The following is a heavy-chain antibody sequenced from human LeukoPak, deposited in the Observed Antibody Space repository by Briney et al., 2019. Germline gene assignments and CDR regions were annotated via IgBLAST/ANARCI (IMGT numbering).Heavy chain of an antibody. CDR1: GGTFSSYA. CDR3: VRVGTFDYCDSSGPRDYYYYGMDV. D-gene: IGHD3-22*01. Sequence: ASVKVSCKASGGTFSSYAISWVRQAPGQGLEWMEIINPSGGSTSYAQKFQGRVTMTRDTSTSTVYMELSSLRSEDTAVYYCVRVGTFDYCDSSGPRDYYYYGMDVWGQGTTVTVSS. V-gene: IGHV1-46*01. CDR2: INPSGGST. J-gene: IGHJ6*02.